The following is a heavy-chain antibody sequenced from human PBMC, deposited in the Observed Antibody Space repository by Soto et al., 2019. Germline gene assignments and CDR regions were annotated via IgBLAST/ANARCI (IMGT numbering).Heavy chain of an antibody. J-gene: IGHJ4*02. V-gene: IGHV4-39*01. CDR2: IYSSGST. D-gene: IGHD5-18*01. CDR3: ARHRGYSYGYLDY. Sequence: SETLSLTCSVSGGSISSSAYYWGWIRQPPGKGLERIGSIYSSGSTYYNPSLKSRVTISVDTSKNQFSLKLSSVTAADTAVYYCARHRGYSYGYLDYWGQGALVTVSS. CDR1: GGSISSSAYY.